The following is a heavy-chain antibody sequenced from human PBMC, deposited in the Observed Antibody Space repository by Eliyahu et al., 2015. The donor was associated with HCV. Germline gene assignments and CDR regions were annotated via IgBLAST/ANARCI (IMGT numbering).Heavy chain of an antibody. J-gene: IGHJ4*02. CDR3: AKDPYGYKGYFDY. CDR2: ISGSGDDT. CDR1: GFXFNKXX. D-gene: IGHD5-24*01. V-gene: IGHV3-23*01. Sequence: EVQLLESGGGLVQPGGSLRLSCAASGFXFNKXXXIWVRQAAGKGLEWXSAISGSGDDTYYADSVKSRFAISRDNSKSTVFLQMNSLRAEDTAVYYCAKDPYGYKGYFDYWGPGTLVTVSS.